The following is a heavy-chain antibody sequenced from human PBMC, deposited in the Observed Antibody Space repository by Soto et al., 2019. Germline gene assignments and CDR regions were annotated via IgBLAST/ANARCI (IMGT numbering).Heavy chain of an antibody. D-gene: IGHD3-10*01. Sequence: ASVKVSCKASGYTFTNYAMHWVRQAPGQGLDWMGWIHGDNGNTKYSQKFQDRVTITRDTSASTVYMELSSLRSEDTAVYYCARNAYGSGNYYYYYGMDVWGQGTTVTVSS. CDR2: IHGDNGNT. CDR3: ARNAYGSGNYYYYYGMDV. J-gene: IGHJ6*02. CDR1: GYTFTNYA. V-gene: IGHV1-3*01.